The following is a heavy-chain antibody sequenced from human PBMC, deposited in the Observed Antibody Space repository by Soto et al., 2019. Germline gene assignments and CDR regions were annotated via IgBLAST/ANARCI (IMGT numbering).Heavy chain of an antibody. V-gene: IGHV1-69*02. D-gene: IGHD2-15*01. J-gene: IGHJ4*02. CDR2: IIPILGIA. CDR1: GVTFSSYT. CDR3: ARVPRYCSGGSCYSGETFDY. Sequence: SVKVSCKASGVTFSSYTISWVRQATGQGLEWMGRIIPILGIANYAQKFQGRVTITADKSTSTAYMELSSLRSEDTAVYYCARVPRYCSGGSCYSGETFDYWGQGTLVTVSS.